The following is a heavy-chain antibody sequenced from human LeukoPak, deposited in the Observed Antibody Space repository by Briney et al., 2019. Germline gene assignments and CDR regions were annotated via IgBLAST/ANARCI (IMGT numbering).Heavy chain of an antibody. CDR1: GFAFSSYA. V-gene: IGHV3-23*01. Sequence: AGGSLRLSCAASGFAFSSYAIHWVRQAPGKGLEWVSAISGSGGSTYYADSVKGRFTISRDNSKNTLYLQMNSLRAEDTAVYYCAKDRHTAINHIDYWGQGTLVTVSS. CDR3: AKDRHTAINHIDY. D-gene: IGHD5-18*01. CDR2: ISGSGGST. J-gene: IGHJ4*02.